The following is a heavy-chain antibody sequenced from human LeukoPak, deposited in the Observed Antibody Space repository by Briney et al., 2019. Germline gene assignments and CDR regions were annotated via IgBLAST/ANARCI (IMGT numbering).Heavy chain of an antibody. CDR2: IYYSGST. V-gene: IGHV4-59*01. Sequence: SETLSLTCTVSGGSISSYYWSWIRQPPGKELEWIGYIYYSGSTNYNPSLKSRVTISVDTSKNQSSLKLSSVTAADTAVYYCAAFSYSASDYWGQGTLVTVSS. CDR3: AAFSYSASDY. D-gene: IGHD2-21*01. CDR1: GGSISSYY. J-gene: IGHJ4*02.